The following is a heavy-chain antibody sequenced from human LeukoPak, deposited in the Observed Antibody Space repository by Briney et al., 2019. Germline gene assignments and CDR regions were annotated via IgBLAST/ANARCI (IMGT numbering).Heavy chain of an antibody. Sequence: GGSLRLSCAASGFTFSSHWMTWVRQAPGKGLEWVAKIKQDGSEKYYVDSVKGRFTISRDNAKNSLYLQMNSLRAEDTAVYYCARDRYDFWSGSFYYFDYWGQGTLVTVSS. D-gene: IGHD3-3*01. J-gene: IGHJ4*02. CDR3: ARDRYDFWSGSFYYFDY. V-gene: IGHV3-7*01. CDR2: IKQDGSEK. CDR1: GFTFSSHW.